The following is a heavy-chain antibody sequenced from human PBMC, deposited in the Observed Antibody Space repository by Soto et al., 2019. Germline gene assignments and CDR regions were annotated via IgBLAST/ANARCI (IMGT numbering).Heavy chain of an antibody. J-gene: IGHJ6*02. CDR3: ARRLSGAKNGYNMYYFHGLDV. Sequence: PGESLKISCKGSGYNFASYWINWVRQVPGKGLEWMGRIDPTDSYTNYNPSFEGHVTLSADKSISTVYLQWSSLRASDTATYFSARRLSGAKNGYNMYYFHGLDVWGQGTTVTVSS. V-gene: IGHV5-10-1*01. CDR2: IDPTDSYT. CDR1: GYNFASYW. D-gene: IGHD5-12*01.